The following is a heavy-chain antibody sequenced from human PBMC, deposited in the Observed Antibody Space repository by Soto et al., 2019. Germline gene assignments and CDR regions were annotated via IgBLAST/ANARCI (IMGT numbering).Heavy chain of an antibody. Sequence: QVQLVQSGAEVKKPGSSVKVSCDASGGTFSSYPINWVRQAPGQGLEWMGGIIPFFGTSNYAQKFQVRVTITADDSTSTAYMELRSLRSDDTAVYYCARVGHFTNYGMAVWGQGTTVTVSS. V-gene: IGHV1-69*01. J-gene: IGHJ6*02. D-gene: IGHD1-26*01. CDR1: GGTFSSYP. CDR3: ARVGHFTNYGMAV. CDR2: IIPFFGTS.